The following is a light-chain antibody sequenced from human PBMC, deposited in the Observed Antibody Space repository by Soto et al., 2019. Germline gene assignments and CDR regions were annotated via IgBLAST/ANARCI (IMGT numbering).Light chain of an antibody. CDR3: QQYGSSPNT. J-gene: IGKJ2*01. V-gene: IGKV3-20*01. Sequence: EIVLTQSPGTLSLSPGERATLSCRASQSVNSNYLAWYQRKPGQAPRLLIYGASNRATGIPDRFSGSGSGTDFTLTISRLEPEDFAVFYCQQYGSSPNTFGQGTKLEIK. CDR1: QSVNSNY. CDR2: GAS.